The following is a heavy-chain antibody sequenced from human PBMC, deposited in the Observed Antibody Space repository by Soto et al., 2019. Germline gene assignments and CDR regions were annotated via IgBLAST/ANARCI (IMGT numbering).Heavy chain of an antibody. D-gene: IGHD3-10*01. V-gene: IGHV4-4*02. Sequence: QVQLQESGPGLVKPSGTLSLTCAVSGGSISSSNWWSWVRQPPGKGLEWIGEIYYNENTNYNPSLKSRVTISVDKSNNQFSLKLSSVTAADTAVYYCAANYGSGSYYHDYWGQGTLVTVSS. J-gene: IGHJ4*02. CDR1: GGSISSSNW. CDR2: IYYNENT. CDR3: AANYGSGSYYHDY.